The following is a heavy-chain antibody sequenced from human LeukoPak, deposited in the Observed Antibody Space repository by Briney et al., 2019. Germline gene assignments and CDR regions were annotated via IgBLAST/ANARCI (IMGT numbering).Heavy chain of an antibody. CDR3: ANLVVVPVAFDI. J-gene: IGHJ3*02. CDR1: GFTFDDYA. Sequence: GGSLRLSCAASGFTFDDYAMHWVRQAPGKGLEWVSGISWNSGTIDYADSVKGRFTISRDNSKNTLYLQMNSLRAEDTAVYYCANLVVVPVAFDIWGQGTMVTVSS. CDR2: ISWNSGTI. D-gene: IGHD2-2*01. V-gene: IGHV3-9*01.